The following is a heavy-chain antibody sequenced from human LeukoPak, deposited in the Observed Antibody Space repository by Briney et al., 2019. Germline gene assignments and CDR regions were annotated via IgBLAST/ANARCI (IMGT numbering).Heavy chain of an antibody. V-gene: IGHV1-18*01. CDR2: ISAYNGNT. D-gene: IGHD6-13*01. Sequence: ASVKVSCKASGYTFTTYGISWVRQAPGQGLEWMGWISAYNGNTNYAQKLQGRVTMTTDTSTSTAYMELRSLRSDDTAVYYCARDRTISSSWYDAFDIWGQGTTVTVSS. CDR1: GYTFTTYG. CDR3: ARDRTISSSWYDAFDI. J-gene: IGHJ3*02.